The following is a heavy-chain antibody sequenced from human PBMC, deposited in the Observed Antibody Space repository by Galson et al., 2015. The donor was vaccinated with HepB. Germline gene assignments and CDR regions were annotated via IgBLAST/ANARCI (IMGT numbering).Heavy chain of an antibody. CDR1: GFTFSSYA. CDR3: AKLIVVVPAAPIGPFDY. D-gene: IGHD2-2*01. J-gene: IGHJ4*02. Sequence: SLRLSCAASGFTFSSYAMSWVRQAPGKGLEWVSAISGSGGSTYYADSVKGRFTISRDNSKNTLYLQTNSLRAEDTAVYYCAKLIVVVPAAPIGPFDYWGQGTLVTVSS. V-gene: IGHV3-23*01. CDR2: ISGSGGST.